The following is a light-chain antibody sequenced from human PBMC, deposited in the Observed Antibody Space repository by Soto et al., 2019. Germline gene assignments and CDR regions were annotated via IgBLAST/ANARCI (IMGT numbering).Light chain of an antibody. V-gene: IGKV1-5*01. J-gene: IGKJ4*01. CDR1: QSISSW. CDR3: QQYNSYLLT. CDR2: DAS. Sequence: DIQMTQSPSTLSASVGDRVTITCRASQSISSWLAWYQQKPGKAPKLLIYDASSLESGVPSRFSGSGSGTEFTLTSSSMQPDDFATYYCQQYNSYLLTFGGGPKVEIK.